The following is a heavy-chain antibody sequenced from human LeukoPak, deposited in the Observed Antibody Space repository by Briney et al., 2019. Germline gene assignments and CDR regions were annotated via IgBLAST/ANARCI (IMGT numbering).Heavy chain of an antibody. J-gene: IGHJ4*02. D-gene: IGHD2-21*01. CDR1: GGSISSYY. V-gene: IGHV4-4*07. Sequence: PSETLSLTCTVSGGSISSYYWSWIRQPAGKGLEWIGRIYTSGSTNYNPSLKSRVTISVDKSKNQFSLKLSSVTAADTAVYYCARDTPPVVAGTGCYFDYWGQGTLVTVSS. CDR3: ARDTPPVVAGTGCYFDY. CDR2: IYTSGST.